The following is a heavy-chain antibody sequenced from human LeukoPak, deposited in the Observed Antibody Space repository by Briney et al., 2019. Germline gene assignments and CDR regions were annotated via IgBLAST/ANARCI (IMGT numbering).Heavy chain of an antibody. D-gene: IGHD6-6*01. Sequence: GGALRLSCAASGFTFSSYAMHWVREAPGKGGGWGAVISYDGSNKYYADSVKGRFTISRDDSKNTLYLQMNSLRAEDTAVYYCARDLSSSIAALGYWGQGTLVTVSS. V-gene: IGHV3-30*01. CDR3: ARDLSSSIAALGY. CDR2: ISYDGSNK. CDR1: GFTFSSYA. J-gene: IGHJ4*02.